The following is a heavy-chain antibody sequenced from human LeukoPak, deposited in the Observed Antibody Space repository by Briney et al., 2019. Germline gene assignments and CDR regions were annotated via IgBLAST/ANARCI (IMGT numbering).Heavy chain of an antibody. V-gene: IGHV4-39*07. CDR2: IYYSSGRT. D-gene: IGHD3-3*01. CDR1: GDSVSSSSYY. CDR3: ARDYDFWSGGNWFDP. Sequence: SETLSLTCTVSGDSVSSSSYYWGWIRQPPGRGLEWIGSIYYSSGRTYYNPSLKSRVTISVDTSKNQFSLKLSSVTAADTAVYYCARDYDFWSGGNWFDPWGQGTLVTVSS. J-gene: IGHJ5*02.